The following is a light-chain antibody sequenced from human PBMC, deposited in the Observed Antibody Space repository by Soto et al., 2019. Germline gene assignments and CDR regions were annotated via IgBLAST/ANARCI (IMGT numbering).Light chain of an antibody. V-gene: IGKV2-24*01. J-gene: IGKJ2*01. CDR1: QSLVHIDGNTY. Sequence: DIVLTQTRLSSPVTLGQPASISCRSSQSLVHIDGNTYFNWLQHRPGQPPRLLIYKISNRFPGVPDRFSGSGAGTDFTLKISRVEAEDVGVYYGMQATQSYTFGQGTRLEIK. CDR3: MQATQSYT. CDR2: KIS.